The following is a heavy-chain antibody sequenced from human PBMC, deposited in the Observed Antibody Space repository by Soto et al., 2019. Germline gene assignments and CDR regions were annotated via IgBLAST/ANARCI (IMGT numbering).Heavy chain of an antibody. CDR2: IWYDGSNK. J-gene: IGHJ4*02. CDR3: ARGLGSYDYVWWSYRRGAFDY. CDR1: GFTFSSYG. V-gene: IGHV3-33*01. D-gene: IGHD3-16*02. Sequence: QVQLVESGGGVVQPGRSLRLSCAASGFTFSSYGMHWVRQAPGKGLEWVAVIWYDGSNKYYADSVKGRFTISRDNSKNARSLQMNSVRAEDTAVYYCARGLGSYDYVWWSYRRGAFDYWCQGTLVTVSS.